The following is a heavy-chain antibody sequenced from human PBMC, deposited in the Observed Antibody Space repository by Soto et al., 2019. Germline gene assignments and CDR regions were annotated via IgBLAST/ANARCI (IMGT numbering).Heavy chain of an antibody. J-gene: IGHJ6*02. CDR3: ARDRATGTPIFYYYGMDV. D-gene: IGHD1-1*01. Sequence: PSETLSLTCTVSGGSVSSGTYYWSWIRQPPGKGLEWIAYIYYSGSTNYNPSLKSRVTISVDTSKNQFSLNLSSVTAADTAVYYCARDRATGTPIFYYYGMDVWGQGTTVTVSS. V-gene: IGHV4-61*01. CDR1: GGSVSSGTYY. CDR2: IYYSGST.